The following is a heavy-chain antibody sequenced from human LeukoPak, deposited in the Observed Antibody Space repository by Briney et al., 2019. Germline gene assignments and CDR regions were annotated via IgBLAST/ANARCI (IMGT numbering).Heavy chain of an antibody. J-gene: IGHJ4*02. Sequence: PGGSLRLSCAASGFTFSSYSMSWVRQAPGRGLEWVSSSSGSGGSTYYADSVKGRFTISRDNSKNTLYLQMNSLRAEDTAVYYCARVRMIFASRSNYFDYWGQGTLVTVSS. D-gene: IGHD3/OR15-3a*01. CDR3: ARVRMIFASRSNYFDY. CDR1: GFTFSSYS. V-gene: IGHV3-23*01. CDR2: SSGSGGST.